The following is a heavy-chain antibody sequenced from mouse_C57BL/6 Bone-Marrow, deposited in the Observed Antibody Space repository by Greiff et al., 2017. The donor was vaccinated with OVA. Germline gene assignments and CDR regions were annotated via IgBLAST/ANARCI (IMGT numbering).Heavy chain of an antibody. J-gene: IGHJ1*03. D-gene: IGHD2-4*01. V-gene: IGHV1-22*01. CDR2: INPNNGGT. Sequence: EVKLVESGPELVKPGASVKMSCKASGYTFTDYNMHWVKQSHGKSLEWIGYINPNNGGTSYNQKFKGKATLTVNKSSSTAYMELRSLTSEDSAVYYCARHYDFNWYFDVWGTGTTVTVSS. CDR3: ARHYDFNWYFDV. CDR1: GYTFTDYN.